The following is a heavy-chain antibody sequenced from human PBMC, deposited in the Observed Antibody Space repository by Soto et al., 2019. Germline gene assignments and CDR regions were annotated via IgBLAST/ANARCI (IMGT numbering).Heavy chain of an antibody. CDR3: ARASSGWLEGGSFFAY. J-gene: IGHJ4*02. V-gene: IGHV3-7*01. CDR1: GFTFSSYW. Sequence: GGSLRLSCAASGFTFSSYWMSWVRQAPGKGLEWVANIKQDGSEKYYVDSVKGRFTISRDNAKNSLYLQMNSLRAEDTAVYYCARASSGWLEGGSFFAYWGQGTLVTVSS. CDR2: IKQDGSEK. D-gene: IGHD6-19*01.